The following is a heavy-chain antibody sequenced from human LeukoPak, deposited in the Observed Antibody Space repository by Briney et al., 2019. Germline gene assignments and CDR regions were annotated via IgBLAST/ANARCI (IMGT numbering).Heavy chain of an antibody. D-gene: IGHD3-9*01. CDR1: GGSISSYY. CDR2: IYYSGST. V-gene: IGHV4-59*01. Sequence: SETLSLTCTVPGGSISSYYWSWIRQPPGKGLEWIGYIYYSGSTNYNPSLKSRVTISVDTSKNQFSLKLSSVTAADTAVYYCARSDSVLRYFDWDYWGQGTLVTVSS. J-gene: IGHJ4*02. CDR3: ARSDSVLRYFDWDY.